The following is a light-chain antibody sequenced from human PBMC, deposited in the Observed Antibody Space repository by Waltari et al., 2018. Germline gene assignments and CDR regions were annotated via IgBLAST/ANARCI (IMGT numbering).Light chain of an antibody. CDR2: RND. CDR3: AAWDDSLNGHWV. V-gene: IGLV1-44*01. J-gene: IGLJ3*02. CDR1: ASNIGNNV. Sequence: QSVLTQPPSASGTPGQRVTILCSGRASNIGNNVVNWYQQLPGKAPKLVIYRNDQRPAGVPDRCSGSKSGTSASLAISGLHSEDEADYYCAAWDDSLNGHWVFGGGTKVTVL.